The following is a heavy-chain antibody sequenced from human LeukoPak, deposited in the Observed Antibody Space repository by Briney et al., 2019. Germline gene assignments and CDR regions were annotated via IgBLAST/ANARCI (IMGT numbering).Heavy chain of an antibody. V-gene: IGHV3-7*01. CDR1: GFTFSSHW. J-gene: IGHJ6*02. Sequence: PGGSLRLSCEASGFTFSSHWMSWVRQAPGKGLGWVAIIKQDGSEKDYVDSVTGRFTISRDNAKNSLYLQMNSLRDEDTAVYYCARDTSAWRYGMDVWGQGTTVTVSS. CDR3: ARDTSAWRYGMDV. D-gene: IGHD6-19*01. CDR2: IKQDGSEK.